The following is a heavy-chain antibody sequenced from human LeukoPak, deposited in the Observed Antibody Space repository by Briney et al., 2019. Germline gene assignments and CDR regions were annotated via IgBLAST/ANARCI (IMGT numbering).Heavy chain of an antibody. CDR3: AKGPGYSSGWYRDDAFDI. J-gene: IGHJ3*02. Sequence: PGGSLRLSCAASGFTFSSYGMHWVRHAPGKGLEWVAVISYDGSNKYYADSVKGRFTISRDNSKNTLYLQMNSLRAEDTAVYYCAKGPGYSSGWYRDDAFDIWGQGTMVTVSS. D-gene: IGHD6-19*01. V-gene: IGHV3-30*18. CDR1: GFTFSSYG. CDR2: ISYDGSNK.